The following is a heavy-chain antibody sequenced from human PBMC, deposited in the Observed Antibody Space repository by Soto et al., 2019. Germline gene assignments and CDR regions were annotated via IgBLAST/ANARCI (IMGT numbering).Heavy chain of an antibody. D-gene: IGHD2-2*01. Sequence: QVQLVESGGGVVQPGRSLRLSCAASGFTFSSYGMHWVRQAPGKGLEWVAVISYGGSNKYYADSVKGRFTISRDNSKNTLYLQMNKLRAEDTAVYYCAKDNCISTSCYRLYNWFDTWGQGTLVTVSS. V-gene: IGHV3-30*18. CDR2: ISYGGSNK. CDR3: AKDNCISTSCYRLYNWFDT. J-gene: IGHJ5*02. CDR1: GFTFSSYG.